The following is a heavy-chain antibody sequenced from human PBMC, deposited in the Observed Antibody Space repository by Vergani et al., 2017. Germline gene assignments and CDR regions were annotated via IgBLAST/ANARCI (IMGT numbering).Heavy chain of an antibody. CDR3: GSLAGSLREN. Sequence: QVQLQESGPGLVKPSETLSPICTVSDFSITSGDYWGWIRQPPGKGLEWIGTIYHSGRTYYNPSLRSRLTISVDTSKNQFSLTLRSVTAADSAVYHCGSLAGSLRENWGQGTLVTVSS. CDR2: IYHSGRT. CDR1: DFSITSGDY. J-gene: IGHJ4*02. V-gene: IGHV4-38-2*02. D-gene: IGHD1-26*01.